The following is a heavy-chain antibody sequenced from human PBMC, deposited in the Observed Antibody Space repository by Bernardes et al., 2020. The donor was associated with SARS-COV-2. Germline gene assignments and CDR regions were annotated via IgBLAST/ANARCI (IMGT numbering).Heavy chain of an antibody. J-gene: IGHJ6*02. Sequence: GWSLRLSCAASGFMFSSYVMHWVRQAPGKGLEWVAVISYDGSNKYYADSVKGRFTISRDNSKNTLYLQMNSLRAEDTAVYYCARATTVNYYYGMDVWGQGATVTVSS. D-gene: IGHD4-17*01. CDR1: GFMFSSYV. CDR2: ISYDGSNK. CDR3: ARATTVNYYYGMDV. V-gene: IGHV3-30-3*01.